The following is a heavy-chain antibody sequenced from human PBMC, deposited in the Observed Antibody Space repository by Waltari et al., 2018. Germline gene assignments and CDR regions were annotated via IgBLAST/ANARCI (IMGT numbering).Heavy chain of an antibody. D-gene: IGHD3-9*01. J-gene: IGHJ5*02. CDR3: ATYYNLLAGYYRRDNWFDP. CDR1: GGPITTDTYF. Sequence: QLQLQESGPGLVKASETLSLTCTVSGGPITTDTYFWGWIRQPPGKGLEWIGSINYTGGSYNNPALKSEVSISVDTSKNQFSLKLSSVTAADTAVYYCATYYNLLAGYYRRDNWFDPWGQGTLVTVSS. CDR2: INYTGGS. V-gene: IGHV4-39*01.